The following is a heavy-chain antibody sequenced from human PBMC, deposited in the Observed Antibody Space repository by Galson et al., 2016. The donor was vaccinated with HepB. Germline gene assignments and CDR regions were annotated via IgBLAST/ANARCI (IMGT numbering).Heavy chain of an antibody. CDR1: GFTFSDYA. V-gene: IGHV3-30*04. D-gene: IGHD3-16*01. CDR2: ISYDGSNK. J-gene: IGHJ4*02. Sequence: SLRLSCAASGFTFSDYAMSWGRQAPGKGLEWVAVISYDGSNKYYADSVKGRFTISRDDSKNTLYLQMDSLRPEDTAVYYCARVGFGRSYGQGFDYWGQGTLVTVSS. CDR3: ARVGFGRSYGQGFDY.